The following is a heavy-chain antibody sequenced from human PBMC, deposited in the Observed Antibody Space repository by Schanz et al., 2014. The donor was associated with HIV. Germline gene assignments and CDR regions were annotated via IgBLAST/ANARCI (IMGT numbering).Heavy chain of an antibody. J-gene: IGHJ6*02. CDR2: ISYDGINK. D-gene: IGHD3-10*01. CDR3: AKDGGSRGRRRGMDV. Sequence: QVQLVESGGGVVQPGKSLRLSCAASGFTFNTYGMHWVRQAPGKGLEWGALISYDGINKYYGDSVKGRFTISRDNSKNTVYLQMNSLRAEDTAIYHCAKDGGSRGRRRGMDVWGQGTTVTVSS. V-gene: IGHV3-30*18. CDR1: GFTFNTYG.